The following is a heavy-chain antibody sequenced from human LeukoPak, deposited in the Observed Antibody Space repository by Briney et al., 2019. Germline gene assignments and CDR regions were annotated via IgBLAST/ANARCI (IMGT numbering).Heavy chain of an antibody. D-gene: IGHD3-3*01. CDR2: ISGSGGST. Sequence: GGSLRLSCAASGFTFSSYAMSWARQAPGKGLEWVSAISGSGGSTYYADSVKGRFTISRDNSKNTLYLQMNSLRAEDTAVYYCAKGHYDFWSGYFDYWGQGTLVTVSS. V-gene: IGHV3-23*01. J-gene: IGHJ4*02. CDR1: GFTFSSYA. CDR3: AKGHYDFWSGYFDY.